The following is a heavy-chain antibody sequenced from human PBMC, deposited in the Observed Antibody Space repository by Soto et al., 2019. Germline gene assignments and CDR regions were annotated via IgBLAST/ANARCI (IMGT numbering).Heavy chain of an antibody. V-gene: IGHV3-11*06. CDR3: ARDLYRGTYYFDY. D-gene: IGHD2-8*01. CDR2: ISSSSSYT. J-gene: IGHJ4*02. CDR1: GFTFSDYY. Sequence: GGSLRLSCAASGFTFSDYYMSWIRQAPGKGLEWVSYISSSSSYTNYADSVKGRFTISRDNSKNTLYLQMNSLRAEDTAVYYCARDLYRGTYYFDYWGQGTLVTVSS.